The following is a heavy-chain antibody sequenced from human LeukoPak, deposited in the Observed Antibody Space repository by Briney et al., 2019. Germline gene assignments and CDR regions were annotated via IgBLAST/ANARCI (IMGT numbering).Heavy chain of an antibody. CDR2: ISGSGGST. D-gene: IGHD6-13*01. CDR1: GFTFSSYW. V-gene: IGHV3-23*01. Sequence: GGSLRLSCAASGFTFSSYWIHWVRQAPGKGLEWVSIISGSGGSTHYADSVKGRFTISRDNSKNTLYLQMNSLRAEDTAVYYCAKASSRTAAGTRNWFAPWGQGTLVTVSS. J-gene: IGHJ5*02. CDR3: AKASSRTAAGTRNWFAP.